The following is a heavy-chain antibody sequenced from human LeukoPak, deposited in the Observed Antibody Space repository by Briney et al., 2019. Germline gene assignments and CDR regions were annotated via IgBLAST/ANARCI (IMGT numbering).Heavy chain of an antibody. CDR3: ARKLRFPDRYFDL. Sequence: SETLSLTCTGSGGSISSYYWSWIRQPPGKGLEWIGYIYYSGSTNDNPSLKSRGTIPVDTSKNQFSLKLSSVTAADTAVYYCARKLRFPDRYFDLWGRGTLVTVSS. D-gene: IGHD4-17*01. CDR2: IYYSGST. V-gene: IGHV4-59*01. J-gene: IGHJ2*01. CDR1: GGSISSYY.